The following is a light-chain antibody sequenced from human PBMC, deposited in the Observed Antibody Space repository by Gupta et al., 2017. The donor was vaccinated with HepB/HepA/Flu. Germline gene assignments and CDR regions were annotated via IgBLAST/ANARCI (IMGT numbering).Light chain of an antibody. V-gene: IGLV2-14*03. Sequence: QSALTQPASVSGSPGQSITISCTGTSSDVGGYDYVSLYQQHPGTAPSLLFDDGSNRPSGVANRFSGSKSGTTASLTISGLQAEDDADYYYSSYTSSSTRVFGGGTKMTVL. CDR3: SSYTSSSTRV. CDR2: DGS. J-gene: IGLJ2*01. CDR1: SSDVGGYDY.